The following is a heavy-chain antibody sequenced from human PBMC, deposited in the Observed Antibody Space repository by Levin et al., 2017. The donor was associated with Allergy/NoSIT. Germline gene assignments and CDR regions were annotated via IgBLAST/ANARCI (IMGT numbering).Heavy chain of an antibody. J-gene: IGHJ4*02. CDR2: IKQDGSEK. V-gene: IGHV3-7*01. CDR1: GFTFSSYW. Sequence: GGFLRLSCAASGFTFSSYWMSWVRQAPGKGLEWVAKIKQDGSEKYYVDSVKGRFTISRDNAKNSLYLQMNSLRAEDTAVYYCARWTTVVIRPSRLRTTLFDYWGKGTLVTVSS. CDR3: ARWTTVVIRPSRLRTTLFDY. D-gene: IGHD4-23*01.